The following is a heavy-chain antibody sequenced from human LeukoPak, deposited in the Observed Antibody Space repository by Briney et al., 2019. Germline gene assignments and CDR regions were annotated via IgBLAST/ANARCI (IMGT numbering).Heavy chain of an antibody. Sequence: GASVKVSCKASGYTFRSYAMNWVRQAPGQGLEWMGWINTNTGNPTYAQGFTGRFVFSLDTSVSTAYLQIRSLKAEDTAVYYCARGGIGDPLRGDYWGQGTLVTVSS. J-gene: IGHJ4*02. CDR1: GYTFRSYA. CDR2: INTNTGNP. D-gene: IGHD3-16*01. V-gene: IGHV7-4-1*02. CDR3: ARGGIGDPLRGDY.